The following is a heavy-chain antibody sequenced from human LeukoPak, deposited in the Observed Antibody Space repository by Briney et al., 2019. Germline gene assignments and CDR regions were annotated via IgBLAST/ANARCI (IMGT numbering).Heavy chain of an antibody. D-gene: IGHD3-3*01. CDR2: IYYSGST. V-gene: IGHV4-59*01. Sequence: SETPSLTCTVSGGSISSYYWSWIRQPPGKGLEWIGYIYYSGSTNYNPSLKSRVTISVDTSKNQFSLKLSSVTAADTAVYYCARDQTYYDFWSGYYGFDPWGQGTLVTVSS. J-gene: IGHJ5*02. CDR1: GGSISSYY. CDR3: ARDQTYYDFWSGYYGFDP.